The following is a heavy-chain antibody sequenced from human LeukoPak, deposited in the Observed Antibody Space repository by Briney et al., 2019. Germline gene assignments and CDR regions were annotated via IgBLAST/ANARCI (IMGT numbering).Heavy chain of an antibody. CDR3: ARRGARAHDY. V-gene: IGHV1-8*02. J-gene: IGHJ4*02. CDR2: MNPNSGNT. CDR1: GYTFTSYG. Sequence: ASVKVSCKASGYTFTSYGISWVRQAPGQGLEWMGWMNPNSGNTGYAQKFQGRVTMTRNTSISTAYMELSSLRSEDTAVYYCARRGARAHDYWGQGTLVTVSS.